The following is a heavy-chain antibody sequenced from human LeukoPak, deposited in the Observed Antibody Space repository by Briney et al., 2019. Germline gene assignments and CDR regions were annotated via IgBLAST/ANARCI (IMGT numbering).Heavy chain of an antibody. D-gene: IGHD6-13*01. J-gene: IGHJ4*02. CDR2: ISYDGSNK. Sequence: QSGGSLRLSCAASGFTFSSYGMHWVRQAPGKGLEWVAVISYDGSNKYYADSVKGRFTISRDNSKNTLYLQMNSLRAEDTAVYYCAKDRAPRIAAAGIDYWGQGTLVTVSS. CDR3: AKDRAPRIAAAGIDY. V-gene: IGHV3-30*18. CDR1: GFTFSSYG.